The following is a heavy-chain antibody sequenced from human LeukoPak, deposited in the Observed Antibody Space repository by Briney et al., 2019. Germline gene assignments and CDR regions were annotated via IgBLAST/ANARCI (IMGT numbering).Heavy chain of an antibody. CDR1: GFIFDSYW. V-gene: IGHV3-23*03. CDR3: AKDQAFTIFGVVIPTFDY. Sequence: GGSLRLSCAASGFIFDSYWMSWVRQSSGKGLEWVSVIYGGGDTNYADSVKGRFTISRDNSKNTLYLQMNSLRAEDTAVYYCAKDQAFTIFGVVIPTFDYWGQGTLVTVSS. D-gene: IGHD3-3*01. CDR2: IYGGGDT. J-gene: IGHJ4*02.